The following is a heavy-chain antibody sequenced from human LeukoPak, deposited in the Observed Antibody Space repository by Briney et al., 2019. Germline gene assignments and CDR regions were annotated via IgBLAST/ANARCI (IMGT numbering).Heavy chain of an antibody. CDR3: ARDLAVARNDAFDI. Sequence: GGSLRLSCAASGFTFSSYAMSWVRQAPGKGLEWVSAISGSGGSTYYADSVKGRFTISRDNAKNSLYLQMNSLRAEDTAVYYCARDLAVARNDAFDIWGQGTMVTVSS. CDR1: GFTFSSYA. J-gene: IGHJ3*02. D-gene: IGHD6-19*01. V-gene: IGHV3-23*01. CDR2: ISGSGGST.